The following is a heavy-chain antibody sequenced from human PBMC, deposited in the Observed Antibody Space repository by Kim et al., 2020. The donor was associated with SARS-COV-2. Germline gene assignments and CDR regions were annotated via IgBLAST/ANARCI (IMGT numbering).Heavy chain of an antibody. CDR3: FAVAGREQYNWFDP. V-gene: IGHV1-3*01. CDR2: INAGNGNT. D-gene: IGHD6-19*01. J-gene: IGHJ5*02. Sequence: ASVKVSCKASGYTFTSYAMHWVRQAPGQRLEWMGWINAGNGNTKYSQKFQGRVTITRDTSASTAYMELSSLRSEDTAVYYCFAVAGREQYNWFDPWGQGTLVTVSS. CDR1: GYTFTSYA.